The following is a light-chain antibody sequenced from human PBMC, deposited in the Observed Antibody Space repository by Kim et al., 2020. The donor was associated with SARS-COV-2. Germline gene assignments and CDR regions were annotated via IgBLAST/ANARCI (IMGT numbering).Light chain of an antibody. CDR1: SGPSSYA. Sequence: SVQLTCPPSSGPSSYAIAWHQQQPEKGPRYLMKLNSDGSPSKGDGIPNRFSGSSSGAERYLTISSLQSEDEADYYCQTWGTGRGVFGGGTQLTVL. CDR3: QTWGTGRGV. J-gene: IGLJ3*02. V-gene: IGLV4-69*01. CDR2: LNSDGSP.